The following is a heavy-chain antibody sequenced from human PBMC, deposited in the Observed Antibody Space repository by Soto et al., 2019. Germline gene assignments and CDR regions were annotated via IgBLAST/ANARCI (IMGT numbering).Heavy chain of an antibody. J-gene: IGHJ4*02. CDR2: IWHDGSNQ. CDR1: GFTFSSYG. CDR3: ARDMGHDSTGFSDY. V-gene: IGHV3-33*01. D-gene: IGHD3-22*01. Sequence: QVQLVESGGGVVQPGRSLRLSCAASGFTFSSYGMHWVRQAPGKGLEWMAVIWHDGSNQYYADSVKGRFTISRDNSKNTLYPQMNSLRAEDTAVYNCARDMGHDSTGFSDYWGQGTLVTVSS.